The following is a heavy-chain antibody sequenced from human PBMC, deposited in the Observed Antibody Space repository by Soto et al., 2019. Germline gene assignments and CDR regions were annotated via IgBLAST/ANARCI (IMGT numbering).Heavy chain of an antibody. J-gene: IGHJ4*02. CDR2: IKEDGSEM. V-gene: IGHV3-7*03. Sequence: LRLSCAASGFTFSNYWMNWVRQAPGKGLEWVANIKEDGSEMNYVDSVKGRFTISRDNAKNSVYLQMNYLRAEDTAVYYCLSFWTDSWGQGTLVTVSS. CDR1: GFTFSNYW. CDR3: LSFWTDS. D-gene: IGHD1-1*01.